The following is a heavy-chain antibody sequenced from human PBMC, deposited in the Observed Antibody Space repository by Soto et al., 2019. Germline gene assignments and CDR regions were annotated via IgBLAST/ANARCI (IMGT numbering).Heavy chain of an antibody. J-gene: IGHJ6*02. CDR2: IPQDGVDG. V-gene: IGHV3-7*03. Sequence: PGGSLRLSCEVSGFTFSMYSMSWVRQSPGKGLEWVAKIPQDGVDGHYADSVKGRFTISRDNGKNSLYLQLNNLRAEDTAVYYCARDHLILRAHEFFYGSDVWGRGATFIVSS. CDR1: GFTFSMYS. D-gene: IGHD2-21*02. CDR3: ARDHLILRAHEFFYGSDV.